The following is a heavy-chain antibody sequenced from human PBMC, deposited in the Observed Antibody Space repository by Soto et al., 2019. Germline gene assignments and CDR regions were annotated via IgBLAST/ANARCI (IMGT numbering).Heavy chain of an antibody. Sequence: QVQLVQSGAEVKKPGASVKVSCKASGYTFTSYAMHWVRQAPGQRLEWMGWINAGNGNTKYSQKFQGRVTITRDTSASTAYRGLRSLKSEDTGVYSCARGKDSSPRKWYYGMDFWAQGTTAPVPS. D-gene: IGHD6-13*01. V-gene: IGHV1-3*01. J-gene: IGHJ6*02. CDR1: GYTFTSYA. CDR3: ARGKDSSPRKWYYGMDF. CDR2: INAGNGNT.